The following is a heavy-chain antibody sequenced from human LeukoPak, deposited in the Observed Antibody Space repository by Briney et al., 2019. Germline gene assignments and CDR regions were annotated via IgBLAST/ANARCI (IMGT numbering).Heavy chain of an antibody. CDR2: INPTGGST. V-gene: IGHV1-46*01. D-gene: IGHD1-26*01. CDR1: GYTFTSYY. CDR3: ARGFGSTHYYYYYMDV. J-gene: IGHJ6*03. Sequence: ASVKVSCKASGYTFTSYYMHWVRQAPGQGLEWMGLINPTGGSTGYAQKFQGRVTMTRDMSTSTDYMELSSLRSEDTAIYYCARGFGSTHYYYYYMDVWGKGTTVTISS.